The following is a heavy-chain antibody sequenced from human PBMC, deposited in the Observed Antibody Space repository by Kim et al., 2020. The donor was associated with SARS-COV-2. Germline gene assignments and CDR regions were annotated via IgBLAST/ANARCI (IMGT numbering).Heavy chain of an antibody. J-gene: IGHJ4*02. V-gene: IGHV3-30*03. CDR1: GFSFNFYA. CDR3: ASRKDTAMVGELNY. Sequence: GGSLRLSCEASGFSFNFYAMYWVRQAPGMGLEWVAVISNDGRDKYYGDSVKGRFIVSRDNSKNTVNLQMNSLRVEDTATYFCASRKDTAMVGELNYWGQGARLTVSS. CDR2: ISNDGRDK. D-gene: IGHD5-18*01.